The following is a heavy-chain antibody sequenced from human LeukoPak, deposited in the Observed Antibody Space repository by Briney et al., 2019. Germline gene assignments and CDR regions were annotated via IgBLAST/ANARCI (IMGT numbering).Heavy chain of an antibody. CDR1: GYTFTSYY. J-gene: IGHJ6*02. CDR2: IIPIFGTA. V-gene: IGHV1-69*13. Sequence: SVKVSCKASGYTFTSYYMHWVRQAPGQGLEWMGGIIPIFGTANYAQKFQGRVTITADESTSTAYMELSSLRSEDTAVYYCARTGTMIPLNMDVWGQGTTVTVSS. CDR3: ARTGTMIPLNMDV. D-gene: IGHD3-22*01.